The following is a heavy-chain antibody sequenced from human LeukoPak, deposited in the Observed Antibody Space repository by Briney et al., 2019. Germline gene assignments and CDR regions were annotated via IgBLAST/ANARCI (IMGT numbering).Heavy chain of an antibody. CDR2: IMPLFGTA. Sequence: SVKLSCKTSGGTFNNSAISWVRQAPGQGLEWLAGIMPLFGTAGYAQKFQGRVTITKDESTRTVYLELTSLTSDDTAVYYCARDVHGDYGSGWFDPWGQGTLVSVSS. J-gene: IGHJ5*02. D-gene: IGHD4-17*01. V-gene: IGHV1-69*05. CDR1: GGTFNNSA. CDR3: ARDVHGDYGSGWFDP.